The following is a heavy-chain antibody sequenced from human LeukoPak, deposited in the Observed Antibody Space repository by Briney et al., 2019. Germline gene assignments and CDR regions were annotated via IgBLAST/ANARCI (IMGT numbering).Heavy chain of an antibody. D-gene: IGHD3-10*01. CDR1: GYTFTGYY. CDR2: INPNSGGT. J-gene: IGHJ4*02. V-gene: IGHV1-2*06. Sequence: GASVKVSCKASGYTFTGYYMHWVRQAPGQGLEWMGRINPNSGGTNYAQKFQGRVTMTRDTSISTAYMELSRLRSDDTAVYYCARAWVCGKGTSPAYWGQGTLVTVSS. CDR3: ARAWVCGKGTSPAY.